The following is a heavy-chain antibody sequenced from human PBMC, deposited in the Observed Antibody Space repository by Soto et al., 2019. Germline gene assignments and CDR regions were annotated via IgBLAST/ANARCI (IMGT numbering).Heavy chain of an antibody. V-gene: IGHV4-39*01. CDR2: IYYSGST. CDR1: GGSISSSSYY. CDR3: ARGGSGYDPFDY. D-gene: IGHD5-12*01. J-gene: IGHJ4*02. Sequence: QLQLQESGPGLVKPSETLSLTCTVSGGSISSSSYYWGWIRQPPGKGLEWIGSIYYSGSTYYNPSLKSRVTISVDTAKNQFPLKLSSVTAADTAVYYCARGGSGYDPFDYWGQGTLVTVSS.